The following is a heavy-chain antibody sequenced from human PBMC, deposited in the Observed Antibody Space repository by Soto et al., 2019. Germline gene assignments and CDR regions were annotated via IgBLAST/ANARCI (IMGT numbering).Heavy chain of an antibody. V-gene: IGHV4-34*01. CDR2: INHSGST. CDR3: ARGPYYDFWSGYYPFYYYYYGMDV. J-gene: IGHJ6*02. D-gene: IGHD3-3*01. CDR1: GGSFSGYY. Sequence: LSLTCAVYGGSFSGYYWSWIRQPPGKGLEWIGEINHSGSTNYNPSLKSRVTISVDTSKNQCSLKLSSVTAADMAVYYCARGPYYDFWSGYYPFYYYYYGMDVWGQGTTVTVSS.